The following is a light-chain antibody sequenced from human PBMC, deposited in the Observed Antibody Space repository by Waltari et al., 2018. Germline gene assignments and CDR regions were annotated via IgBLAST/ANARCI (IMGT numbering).Light chain of an antibody. CDR1: QSVSSSY. CDR2: GAP. J-gene: IGKJ1*01. Sequence: EIVLTQSPGTLSLSPGDRATLSCRASQSVSSSYLAWYPQKPGQAPRLLLYGAPSRDTGIPDRVSGSGSGTDFTLTISRLEPEDFAVYYCQQYRTFGQGTKVEIK. CDR3: QQYRT. V-gene: IGKV3-20*01.